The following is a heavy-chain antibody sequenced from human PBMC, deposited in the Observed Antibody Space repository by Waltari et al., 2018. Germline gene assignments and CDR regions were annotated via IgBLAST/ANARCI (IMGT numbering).Heavy chain of an antibody. Sequence: AQLVESGGGVVQPGGSLSLSCAASGFTVRSFAMHGVRQAPGKGLEWVAFIRYDGSYKDCRESVNGRFTISRDNSKNTLYLQMNSLRVEDTAMYYCAKTGEEAYYLDLWGQGTLVTVSS. J-gene: IGHJ4*02. CDR1: GFTVRSFA. CDR2: IRYDGSYK. CDR3: AKTGEEAYYLDL. V-gene: IGHV3-30*02.